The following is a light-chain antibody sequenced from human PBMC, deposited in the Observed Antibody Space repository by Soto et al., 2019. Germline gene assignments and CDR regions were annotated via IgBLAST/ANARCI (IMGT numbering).Light chain of an antibody. V-gene: IGKV3-20*01. CDR2: GAS. Sequence: DILLTQSQGTLSLSPGERATLSCRASQSVTSNYLAWYQQKPGQAPRVLIYGASIRATGIPDRFSGSGSATDFTLTISRLEPEDFAVYYCQQYDTSPLTFGGGTKVDI. J-gene: IGKJ4*01. CDR3: QQYDTSPLT. CDR1: QSVTSNY.